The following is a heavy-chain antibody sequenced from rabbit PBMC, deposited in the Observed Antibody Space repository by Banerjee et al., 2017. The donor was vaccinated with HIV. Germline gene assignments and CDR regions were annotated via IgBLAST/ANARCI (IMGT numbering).Heavy chain of an antibody. CDR3: ARRIDGYGGFDGFDP. Sequence: QQQLEESGGGLVKPGGTLTLTCKASGIDFSSYYWICWVRQAPGKGLEWTGCIDIGDGSTYYASWAKGRFTISKTSSTTVTLQMTSLTAADTATYFCARRIDGYGGFDGFDPWGPGTLVTVS. CDR2: IDIGDGST. D-gene: IGHD6-1*01. V-gene: IGHV1S45*01. CDR1: GIDFSSYYW. J-gene: IGHJ2*01.